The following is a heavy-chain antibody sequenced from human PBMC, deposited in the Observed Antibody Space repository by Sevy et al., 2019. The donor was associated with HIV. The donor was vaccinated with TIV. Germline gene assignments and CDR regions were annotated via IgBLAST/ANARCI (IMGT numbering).Heavy chain of an antibody. D-gene: IGHD2-2*01. CDR2: IKRDGSEK. CDR3: ARDCSSTSCLWGLDV. CDR1: GFSFNMYW. Sequence: GGSLRLSCTASGFSFNMYWMSWVRQAPGQGLEWVAHIKRDGSEKYYVDSVMGRFTISRDNAKNSLYLQMNSLRAEDTAVYYCARDCSSTSCLWGLDVWGQGTTVTVSS. J-gene: IGHJ6*02. V-gene: IGHV3-7*03.